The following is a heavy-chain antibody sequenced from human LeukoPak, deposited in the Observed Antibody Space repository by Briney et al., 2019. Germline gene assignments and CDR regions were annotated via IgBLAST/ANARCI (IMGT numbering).Heavy chain of an antibody. Sequence: GGSLRLSCTASGFTFSSYSMNWVRQAPGKGLEWVSYISSSSSNIFYADSFKGRFTISRDNAQNSLYLQMNSLRVKDTAVYYCARDPPGARFDYWGQGTLVTVSS. CDR3: ARDPPGARFDY. CDR2: ISSSSSNI. J-gene: IGHJ4*02. CDR1: GFTFSSYS. D-gene: IGHD7-27*01. V-gene: IGHV3-21*01.